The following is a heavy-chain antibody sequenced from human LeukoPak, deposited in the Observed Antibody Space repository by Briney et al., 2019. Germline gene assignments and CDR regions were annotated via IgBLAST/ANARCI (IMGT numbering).Heavy chain of an antibody. D-gene: IGHD6-13*01. CDR1: GGSISSSNW. Sequence: SETLSLTCAVSGGSISSSNWWSWVRQPPGKGLEWIGEIYRSGSTNYNPSLKSRVTISVDKSKNQFSLKLSSVTAADTAVYYCATRRYAAAGTWYFDLWGRGTLVTVSS. CDR2: IYRSGST. V-gene: IGHV4-4*02. J-gene: IGHJ2*01. CDR3: ATRRYAAAGTWYFDL.